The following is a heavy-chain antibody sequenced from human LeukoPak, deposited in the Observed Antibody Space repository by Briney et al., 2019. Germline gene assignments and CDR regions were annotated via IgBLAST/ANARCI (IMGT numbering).Heavy chain of an antibody. Sequence: SETLSLTCTVSGYSLSSGYYWGWIRQPPGKGLEWIGEINHSGSTNYNPSLKSRVTISVDTSKNQFSLKLSSVTAADTAVYYCARGRRETGWFDPWGQGTLVTVSS. J-gene: IGHJ5*02. CDR2: INHSGST. CDR1: GYSLSSGYY. V-gene: IGHV4-38-2*02. CDR3: ARGRRETGWFDP. D-gene: IGHD1-26*01.